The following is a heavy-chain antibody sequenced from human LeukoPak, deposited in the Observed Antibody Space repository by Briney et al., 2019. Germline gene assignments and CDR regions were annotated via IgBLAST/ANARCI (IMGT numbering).Heavy chain of an antibody. CDR1: GFTFSSYG. CDR2: IWYDGSNK. J-gene: IGHJ4*02. D-gene: IGHD6-6*01. V-gene: IGHV3-33*06. Sequence: GGSLRLSCVASGFTFSSYGMHWVRQAPGKGLEWVAVIWYDGSNKYYADSVKGRFTMSRDNSKNMLYLQMNSLRAEDTAVYYCAKWKYSNSGIDDYWGQGTLVTVSS. CDR3: AKWKYSNSGIDDY.